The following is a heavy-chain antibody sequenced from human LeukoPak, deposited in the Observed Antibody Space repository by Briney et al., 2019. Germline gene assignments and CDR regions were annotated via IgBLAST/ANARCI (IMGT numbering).Heavy chain of an antibody. CDR2: IWYDGSHQ. V-gene: IGHV3-33*06. Sequence: PGGSLRLSCEAAGFSFRGYPMHWVRQAPGKGLEWVAVIWYDGSHQYYADSVKGRFTISRDNSKNTLDLQMNSLRVEDTAVYFCAKDKDTPATAQPQRGYFESWGQGTLVTVSS. CDR1: GFSFRGYP. J-gene: IGHJ4*02. CDR3: AKDKDTPATAQPQRGYFES. D-gene: IGHD2-15*01.